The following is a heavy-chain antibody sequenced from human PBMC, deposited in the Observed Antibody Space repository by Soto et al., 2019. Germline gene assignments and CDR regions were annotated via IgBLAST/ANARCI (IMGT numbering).Heavy chain of an antibody. Sequence: GESLKISCKGSGYSFTSYWINWVRQMPGKGLEWMGIIYPGDSDTRYSPSFQGQVTISADKSVSTAYLQWRSLKASDTAMYYCARHHGSPGSYFGMDVWGQGTTVTVSS. CDR3: ARHHGSPGSYFGMDV. CDR2: IYPGDSDT. J-gene: IGHJ6*02. D-gene: IGHD6-13*01. CDR1: GYSFTSYW. V-gene: IGHV5-51*01.